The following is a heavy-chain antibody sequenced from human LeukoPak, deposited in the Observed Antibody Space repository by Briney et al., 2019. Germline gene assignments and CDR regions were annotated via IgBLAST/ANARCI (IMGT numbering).Heavy chain of an antibody. CDR3: AKDLHYYVAMDV. J-gene: IGHJ6*02. Sequence: GGCLRLSCAASGFTFSGFAMTWVRQAPGKGLEWVSSIGSDYKTHYSESVKGRFAISRDNSKSTLFLQMNSLRAEDTALYYCAKDLHYYVAMDVRGQGTAVTVSS. CDR2: IGSDYKT. CDR1: GFTFSGFA. V-gene: IGHV3-23*01. D-gene: IGHD3-10*02.